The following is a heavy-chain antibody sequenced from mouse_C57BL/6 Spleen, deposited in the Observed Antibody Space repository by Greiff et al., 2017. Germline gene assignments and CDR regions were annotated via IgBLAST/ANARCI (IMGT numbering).Heavy chain of an antibody. Sequence: EVQLQESGPGLVKPPQSLSLTCSVTGYSITSGYYWNWIRQFPGNKLEWMGYISYDGINNYNPSLKNRISITRYTSKNQFFLKLNSVTTEDTATYYCARAAYYSNSPFAYWGQGTLVTVSA. CDR3: ARAAYYSNSPFAY. CDR2: ISYDGIN. V-gene: IGHV3-6*01. D-gene: IGHD2-5*01. CDR1: GYSITSGYY. J-gene: IGHJ3*01.